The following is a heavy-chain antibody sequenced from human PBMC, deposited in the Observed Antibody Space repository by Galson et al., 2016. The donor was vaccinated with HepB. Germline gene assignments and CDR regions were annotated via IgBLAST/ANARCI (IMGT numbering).Heavy chain of an antibody. J-gene: IGHJ4*02. Sequence: SLRLFCAASGFAFSSYAMSRVRLAPGKGLEYVLSISGNGGRTDSGDSVRGRFTISRDNSNNTLYLQMNSLRAEDTAVYYYAKGPYYDFRGQMAYFDNWGRGTLVTVSA. CDR3: AKGPYYDFRGQMAYFDN. V-gene: IGHV3-23*01. D-gene: IGHD3-3*01. CDR1: GFAFSSYA. CDR2: ISGNGGRT.